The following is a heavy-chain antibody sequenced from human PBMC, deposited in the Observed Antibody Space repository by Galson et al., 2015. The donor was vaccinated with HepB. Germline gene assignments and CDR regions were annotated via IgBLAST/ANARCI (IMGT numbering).Heavy chain of an antibody. CDR2: IIPILGIA. D-gene: IGHD2-2*02. CDR1: GGTFSSYA. V-gene: IGHV1-69*04. Sequence: SVKVSCKASGGTFSSYAISWVRQAPGQGLEWMGRIIPILGIANYAQKFQGRVTITADKSTSTAYMELSSLRSEDTAVYYCARGYCSSTSCYRNYYYGMDVWGQGTTVTVSS. CDR3: ARGYCSSTSCYRNYYYGMDV. J-gene: IGHJ6*02.